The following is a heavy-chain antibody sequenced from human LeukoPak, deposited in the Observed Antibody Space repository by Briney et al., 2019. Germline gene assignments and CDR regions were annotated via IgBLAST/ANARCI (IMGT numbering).Heavy chain of an antibody. V-gene: IGHV4-30-2*01. Sequence: PSQTLSLTCTVSGGSISSGGYYWSWIRQPPGKGLEWIGYISHPGTTYYNPSLKSRVTISVDRSKNQFSLKLKSVTAADAAVYYCARDLPFWNGYSNYFDYWGQGALVTVSS. CDR1: GGSISSGGYY. CDR3: ARDLPFWNGYSNYFDY. D-gene: IGHD3-3*01. J-gene: IGHJ4*02. CDR2: ISHPGTT.